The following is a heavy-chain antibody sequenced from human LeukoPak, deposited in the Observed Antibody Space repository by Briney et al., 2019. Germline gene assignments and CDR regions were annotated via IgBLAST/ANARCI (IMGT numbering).Heavy chain of an antibody. J-gene: IGHJ4*02. CDR3: TRSSYGSSSDDC. CDR2: ISSSSSYI. CDR1: GFNFGDYV. D-gene: IGHD3-22*01. V-gene: IGHV3-21*01. Sequence: GWSLRLSCAASGFNFGDYVIHWVRQAPGKGLEWVSSISSSSSYIYYADSVKGRFTISRDNAKNSLYLQMNSLRAEDTAVYYCTRSSYGSSSDDCWGQGTLVTVSS.